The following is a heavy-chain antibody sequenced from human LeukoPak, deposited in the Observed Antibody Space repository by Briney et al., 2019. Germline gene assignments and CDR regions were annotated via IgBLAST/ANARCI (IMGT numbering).Heavy chain of an antibody. D-gene: IGHD3-10*01. CDR1: GYTFTSYG. V-gene: IGHV1-18*01. Sequence: GASVKVPCKASGYTFTSYGISWVRQAPGQGLEWMGWISAYNGNTNYAQKLQDRVTMTTDTSTSTAYMELRSLRSDDTAVYYCARDLFRFPRSMDVWGQGTTVTVSS. CDR3: ARDLFRFPRSMDV. CDR2: ISAYNGNT. J-gene: IGHJ6*02.